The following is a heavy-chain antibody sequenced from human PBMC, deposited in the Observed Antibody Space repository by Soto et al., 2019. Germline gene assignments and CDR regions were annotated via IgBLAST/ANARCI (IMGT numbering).Heavy chain of an antibody. J-gene: IGHJ6*02. V-gene: IGHV4-4*02. CDR2: IYHSGST. Sequence: SETLSLTCAVSGGSISSSNWWSWVRQPPGKGLEWIGEIYHSGSTNYNPSLKSRVTISVDKSKNQFSLKLSSVTAADTAVYYCARDPRAYSSTYGMDVWGQGTMVTVSS. CDR1: GGSISSSNW. D-gene: IGHD6-13*01. CDR3: ARDPRAYSSTYGMDV.